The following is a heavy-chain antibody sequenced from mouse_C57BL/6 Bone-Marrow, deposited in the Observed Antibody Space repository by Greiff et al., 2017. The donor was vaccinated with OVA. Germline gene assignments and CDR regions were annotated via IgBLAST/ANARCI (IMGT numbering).Heavy chain of an antibody. CDR1: GYTFTEYT. D-gene: IGHD1-1*01. CDR2: FYPGSGSI. J-gene: IGHJ1*03. V-gene: IGHV1-62-2*01. CDR3: AKHEEGHYYGSSWGYFDD. Sequence: VQLQQSGAELVKPGASVKLSCKASGYTFTEYTIHWVKQRSGQGLEWIGWFYPGSGSIKYNEKFKDKATLTADKSSSTVYMELSRLTSEDSAVCFCAKHEEGHYYGSSWGYFDDWGTGTTVTVSS.